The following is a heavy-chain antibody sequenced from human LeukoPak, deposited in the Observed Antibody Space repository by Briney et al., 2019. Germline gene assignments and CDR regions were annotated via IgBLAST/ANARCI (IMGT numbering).Heavy chain of an antibody. J-gene: IGHJ6*02. V-gene: IGHV5-51*01. Sequence: GESLKISCKGSGYSFTSYWIVWVRQMPGKGLEWMGIIYPGDSDTRYSPSFQGQVTISADKSISTAYLQWSSLKASDTAMYYCARHGRIQLWLRRSDYYYGMDVWGQGTTVTVSS. CDR3: ARHGRIQLWLRRSDYYYGMDV. CDR1: GYSFTSYW. D-gene: IGHD5-18*01. CDR2: IYPGDSDT.